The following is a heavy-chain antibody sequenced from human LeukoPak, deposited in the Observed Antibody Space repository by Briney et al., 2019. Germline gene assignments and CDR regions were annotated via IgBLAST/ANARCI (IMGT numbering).Heavy chain of an antibody. V-gene: IGHV3-21*01. CDR1: GFTFSSYS. Sequence: PGGSLRLSCAASGFTFSSYSMNWVRQAQGKGLEWVSSISSSSSYIYYADSVKGRFTISRDNAKNSLYLQMNSLRAEDTAVYYSARVGVPAAIAWLSYWGQGTLVTVSS. J-gene: IGHJ4*02. CDR2: ISSSSSYI. CDR3: ARVGVPAAIAWLSY. D-gene: IGHD2-2*02.